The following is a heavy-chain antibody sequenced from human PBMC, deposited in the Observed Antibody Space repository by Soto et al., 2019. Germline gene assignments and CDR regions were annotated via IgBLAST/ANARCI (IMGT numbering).Heavy chain of an antibody. CDR2: INPSGGIT. CDR3: ARGISTTRYYYYYGMDV. D-gene: IGHD2-2*01. CDR1: GYTLTSYY. J-gene: IGHJ6*02. Sequence: GASLKVSCKASGYTLTSYYLHWVRQAPGQGPEWMGIINPSGGITNDAQKFQDRVTMTSDTSTSTVYMELSSLRSEDTAVYYCARGISTTRYYYYYGMDVWGQGTTVTVSS. V-gene: IGHV1-46*01.